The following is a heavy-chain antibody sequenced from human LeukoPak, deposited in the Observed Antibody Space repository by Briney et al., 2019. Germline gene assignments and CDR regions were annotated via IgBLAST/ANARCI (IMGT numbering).Heavy chain of an antibody. CDR1: GFTFNNYA. CDR3: ARLVIPSHSRWFAP. CDR2: ISQGGENP. Sequence: GGSLRLSCTASGFTFNNYAMSWVRQAPGQGLEWVSTISQGGENPYYADSVQGRFTVSRDNSKNTLYLQIDILSAEDTAVYYCARLVIPSHSRWFAPWGQGTLVSVSS. J-gene: IGHJ5*02. D-gene: IGHD2-21*01. V-gene: IGHV3-23*01.